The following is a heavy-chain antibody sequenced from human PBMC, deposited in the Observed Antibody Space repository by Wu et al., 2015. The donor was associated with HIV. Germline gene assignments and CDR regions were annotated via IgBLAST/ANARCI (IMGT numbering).Heavy chain of an antibody. J-gene: IGHJ2*01. D-gene: IGHD3-10*01. Sequence: QVQLVQSGAEVKKPGSSVKVSCKASGGTFSSYAISWVRQAPGQGLEWMGGIIPIFGTANYAQKFQGRVTITTDESTSTAYMELSSLRSEDTAVYYCASKLYYYGSGVIAYFDLVGPWHPWSLSP. CDR2: IIPIFGTA. CDR3: ASKLYYYGSGVIAYFDL. CDR1: GGTFSSYA. V-gene: IGHV1-69*05.